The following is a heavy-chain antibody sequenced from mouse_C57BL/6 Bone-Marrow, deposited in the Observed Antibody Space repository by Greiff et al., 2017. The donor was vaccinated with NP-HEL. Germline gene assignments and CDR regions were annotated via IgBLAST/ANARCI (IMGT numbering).Heavy chain of an antibody. Sequence: DVQLVESGGGLVQPGGSLKLSCAASGFTFSDYGMAWVRQAPRKGPEWVAFISNLAYSIYYADTVTGRFTISRENAKNTLYLEMSSLRSEDTAMYYCARRGSYDYDGGFAYWGQGTLVTVSA. J-gene: IGHJ3*01. V-gene: IGHV5-15*04. CDR3: ARRGSYDYDGGFAY. CDR1: GFTFSDYG. D-gene: IGHD2-4*01. CDR2: ISNLAYSI.